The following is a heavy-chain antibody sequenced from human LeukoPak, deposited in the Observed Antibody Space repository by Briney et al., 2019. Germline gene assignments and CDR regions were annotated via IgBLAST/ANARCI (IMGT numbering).Heavy chain of an antibody. D-gene: IGHD2-2*01. CDR1: GFTFSDYA. J-gene: IGHJ4*02. V-gene: IGHV3-23*01. Sequence: GGSLRLSCAASGFTFSDYAMTWVRQTPGRGLEWVSVISGGGDSADYADSMKGRFTISRDNSKNTLYLQMNSLRAEDTALYYCAKLGCTGTFCYANYWGQGTLVTVSS. CDR3: AKLGCTGTFCYANY. CDR2: ISGGGDSA.